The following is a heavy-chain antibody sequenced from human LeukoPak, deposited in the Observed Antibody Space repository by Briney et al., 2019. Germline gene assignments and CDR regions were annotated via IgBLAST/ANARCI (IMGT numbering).Heavy chain of an antibody. CDR3: TRSRIVGAPETYYMDV. D-gene: IGHD1-26*01. V-gene: IGHV3-73*01. J-gene: IGHJ6*03. CDR1: GFTFSSYG. CDR2: IRSKANSYAT. Sequence: PGGSLRLSCAASGFTFSSYGMHWVRQASGKGLEWVGRIRSKANSYATAYAASVKGRFTISRDDSKNTAYLQMNSLKIEDTAVYYCTRSRIVGAPETYYMDVWGKGTTVTVSS.